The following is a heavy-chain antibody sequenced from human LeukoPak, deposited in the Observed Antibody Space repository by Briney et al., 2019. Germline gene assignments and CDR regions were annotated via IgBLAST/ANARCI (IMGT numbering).Heavy chain of an antibody. D-gene: IGHD3-9*01. Sequence: GGSLRLSCAASGFTFSSYWMIWVRQAPGKGLEWVGNIKQDGSGREYVDAVKGRFTISRDNSKNTLYLQMNSLRAEDTAVYYCARDVDILTEWHTFDYWGQGTLVTVSS. V-gene: IGHV3-7*03. J-gene: IGHJ4*02. CDR1: GFTFSSYW. CDR2: IKQDGSGR. CDR3: ARDVDILTEWHTFDY.